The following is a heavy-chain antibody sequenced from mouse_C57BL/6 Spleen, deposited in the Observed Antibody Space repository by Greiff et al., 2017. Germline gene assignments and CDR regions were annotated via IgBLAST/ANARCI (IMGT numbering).Heavy chain of an antibody. CDR2: ISDGGSYT. J-gene: IGHJ3*01. CDR1: GFTFSSYA. V-gene: IGHV5-4*01. CDR3: ARERSIGNGFAY. Sequence: EVQLVESGGGLVKPGGSLKLSCAASGFTFSSYAMSWVRQTPEKRLEWVATISDGGSYTYYPDNVKGRFTISRDNAKNNLYLQMSQLKTEDTAMYYCARERSIGNGFAYRGQGTLVTVSA. D-gene: IGHD2-14*01.